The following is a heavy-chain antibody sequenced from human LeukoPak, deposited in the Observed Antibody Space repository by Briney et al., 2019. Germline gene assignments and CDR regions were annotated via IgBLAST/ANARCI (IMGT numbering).Heavy chain of an antibody. CDR2: IIPIFGIA. J-gene: IGHJ4*02. CDR3: ARSRKSYCSGGSCYWFDY. Sequence: SVKVSCKASGGTFSSDAISWVRQAPGQGLEWMGRIIPIFGIANYAQKFQGRVTITADKSTSTAYMELSSLRSEDTAVYYCARSRKSYCSGGSCYWFDYWGRGTLVTVSS. CDR1: GGTFSSDA. V-gene: IGHV1-69*04. D-gene: IGHD2-15*01.